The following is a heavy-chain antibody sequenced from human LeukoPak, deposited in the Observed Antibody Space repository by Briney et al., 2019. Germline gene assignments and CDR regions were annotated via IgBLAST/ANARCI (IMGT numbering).Heavy chain of an antibody. CDR2: IYYSGST. J-gene: IGHJ5*02. CDR1: GGSISSYY. Sequence: SETLSLTCTVSGGSISSYYWSWIRQPPGKGLEWIGYIYYSGSTNYNPSLKSRVTISVDTSKNQFSLKLSSVTAADTAVYYCARGPIVGAPAWFDPWGQGTLVTVSS. CDR3: ARGPIVGAPAWFDP. D-gene: IGHD1-26*01. V-gene: IGHV4-59*01.